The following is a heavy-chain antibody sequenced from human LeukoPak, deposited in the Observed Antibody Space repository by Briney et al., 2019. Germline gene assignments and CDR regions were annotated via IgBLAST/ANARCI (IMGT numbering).Heavy chain of an antibody. CDR2: IGSYEGDT. CDR1: GYTFSDYY. D-gene: IGHD3-10*01. Sequence: ASVKVSCKPSGYTFSDYYMHWVRQAPGQGLEWMAWIGSYEGDTYSAQKFQDRITVTTDTSTGTVYMHLRSLRSDDTAVYYCARDFWNFDDSGGYNRDFDPWGQGTLVIVSS. V-gene: IGHV1-18*04. J-gene: IGHJ5*02. CDR3: ARDFWNFDDSGGYNRDFDP.